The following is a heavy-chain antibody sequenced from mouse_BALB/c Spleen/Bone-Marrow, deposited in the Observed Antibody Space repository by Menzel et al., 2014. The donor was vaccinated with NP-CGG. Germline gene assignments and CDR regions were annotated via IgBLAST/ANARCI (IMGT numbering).Heavy chain of an antibody. V-gene: IGHV7-1*02. CDR1: GFTFXDFY. D-gene: IGHD2-3*01. Sequence: EVMLVESGGGLVQPGGSLRLSCATSGFTFXDFYMDWVRQPPGKRLEWIAASRNKANDYTTEYSASVRGRFIVSRDTSQSILYLQMNALRVEDTAIYYCARDPRWLLAMDNWGQGTSVTVSS. J-gene: IGHJ4*01. CDR2: SRNKANDYTT. CDR3: ARDPRWLLAMDN.